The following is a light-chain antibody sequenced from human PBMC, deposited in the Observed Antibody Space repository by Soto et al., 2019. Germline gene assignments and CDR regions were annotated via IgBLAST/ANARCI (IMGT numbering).Light chain of an antibody. Sequence: DIQMTQSPSSLSASVGDRVTITCRASQSISNYLNWYQQKPGKAPKLLIYAASSLQSGVPSRFSGSGSGTDFTLTISRLQPADFATYYFQQSYSFPRTFVQGTKVEIK. CDR2: AAS. CDR3: QQSYSFPRT. CDR1: QSISNY. J-gene: IGKJ1*01. V-gene: IGKV1-39*01.